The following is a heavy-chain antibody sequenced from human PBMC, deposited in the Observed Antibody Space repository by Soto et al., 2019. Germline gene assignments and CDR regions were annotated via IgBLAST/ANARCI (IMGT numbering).Heavy chain of an antibody. CDR1: GLTVSGKKY. CDR3: ASWHEREHAYDV. V-gene: IGHV3-53*01. Sequence: DVHLVEFGGGLIQPGESLRLSCAAFGLTVSGKKYVAWVRQAPGKGLEWVSALYDVDGSFYADSVKGRFTTSSDSSKTTVYLQMNGLRPDDTAVYYCASWHEREHAYDVWGQGTTVTVSS. D-gene: IGHD1-1*01. CDR2: LYDVDGS. J-gene: IGHJ3*01.